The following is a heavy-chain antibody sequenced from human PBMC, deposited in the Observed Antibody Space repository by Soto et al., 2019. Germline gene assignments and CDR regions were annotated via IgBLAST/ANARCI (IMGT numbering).Heavy chain of an antibody. CDR1: GFTFSDHY. CDR2: SKNKADSYTT. V-gene: IGHV3-72*01. D-gene: IGHD3-10*01. Sequence: EVQLVESGGGLVQPGGSLRLSCAASGFTFSDHYMDWVRQAPGKGLEWVGRSKNKADSYTTEYAASVKGRFTISRDGSKNSLFRQMTSLKTADTAVYYCTVWGAGNDFGAAWGQGILVTVSS. CDR3: TVWGAGNDFGAA. J-gene: IGHJ4*02.